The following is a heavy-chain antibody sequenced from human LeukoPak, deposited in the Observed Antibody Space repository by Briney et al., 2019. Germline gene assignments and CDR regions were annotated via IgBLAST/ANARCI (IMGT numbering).Heavy chain of an antibody. CDR2: IYSGGST. D-gene: IGHD2-2*01. Sequence: GGSLRLSCAASGFTVSSNYMSWVRQAPGKGLEWVSVIYSGGSTYYADSVKGRFTISRDNSKNTLYLQMNSLRAEDTALYYCARVPLYDQLPLYFDYWGQGTLVTVSS. V-gene: IGHV3-53*01. CDR1: GFTVSSNY. CDR3: ARVPLYDQLPLYFDY. J-gene: IGHJ4*02.